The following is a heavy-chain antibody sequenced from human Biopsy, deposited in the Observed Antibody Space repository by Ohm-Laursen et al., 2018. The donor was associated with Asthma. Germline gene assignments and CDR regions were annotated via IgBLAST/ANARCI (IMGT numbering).Heavy chain of an antibody. CDR1: GFVFRSHA. Sequence: SLRLSCSAPGFVFRSHAMHWVRQAPGKGLEWVALIWNDGNKNYYADSVRGRFTISRDNSKNMLYLQMNSLRAEDTAVYFCARGIYDMDVRGQGTTVTVSS. CDR2: IWNDGNKN. V-gene: IGHV3-33*08. CDR3: ARGIYDMDV. J-gene: IGHJ6*02.